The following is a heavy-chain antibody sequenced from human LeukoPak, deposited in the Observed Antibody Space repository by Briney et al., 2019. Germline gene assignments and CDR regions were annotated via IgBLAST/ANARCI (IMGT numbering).Heavy chain of an antibody. CDR3: ARSVVGAKRDAFDI. CDR2: ISAYNGNT. J-gene: IGHJ3*02. Sequence: RGASVKVSCKTSGYTFTSYAISWVRQAPGQGLEWMGWISAYNGNTDYAQKFQGRVTMTTDTSTSTAYMELRSLRSDDTAVYYCARSVVGAKRDAFDIWGQGTMVTVSS. D-gene: IGHD1-26*01. CDR1: GYTFTSYA. V-gene: IGHV1-18*01.